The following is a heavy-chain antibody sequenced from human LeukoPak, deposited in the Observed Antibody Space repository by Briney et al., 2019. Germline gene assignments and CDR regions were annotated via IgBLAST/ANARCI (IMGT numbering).Heavy chain of an antibody. Sequence: GGSLRLSCAASGFTFSSYGMNWVRQAPGKGLEWVSYISSSSSTIYYADSVKGRFTISRDNAKNSLYLQMNSLRAEDTAVYYCAREGVDYDFWSGYYRYYMDVWGKGTTVTVSS. D-gene: IGHD3-3*01. CDR3: AREGVDYDFWSGYYRYYMDV. CDR2: ISSSSSTI. J-gene: IGHJ6*03. V-gene: IGHV3-48*01. CDR1: GFTFSSYG.